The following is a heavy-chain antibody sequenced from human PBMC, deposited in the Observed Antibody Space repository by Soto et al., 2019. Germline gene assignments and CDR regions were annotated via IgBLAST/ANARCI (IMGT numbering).Heavy chain of an antibody. D-gene: IGHD3-22*01. V-gene: IGHV2-26*01. J-gene: IGHJ4*02. CDR2: IFSNDEK. CDR1: GFSLSNARMG. CDR3: AWEGCHDSSGYCLNY. Sequence: SGPTLVNPTETLTLTCTVSGFSLSNARMGVSWIRQPPGKALEWLAHIFSNDEKSYSTSLKSRLTISKDTSKSQVVLTMTNMDPVDTATYYCAWEGCHDSSGYCLNYWGQGALVTVSS.